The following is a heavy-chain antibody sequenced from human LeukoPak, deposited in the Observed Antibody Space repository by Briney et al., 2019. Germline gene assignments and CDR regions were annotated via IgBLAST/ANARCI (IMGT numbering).Heavy chain of an antibody. CDR1: GFTFSTFA. D-gene: IGHD1-26*01. V-gene: IGHV3-21*01. Sequence: GGSLRLSCAASGFTFSTFAMTWVRQAPGMGLEWVSSISSSSSYIYYADSVKGRFTISRDNAKNSLYLQMNSLRAEDTAVYYCARWDPSGSFDYWGQGTLVTVSS. J-gene: IGHJ4*02. CDR3: ARWDPSGSFDY. CDR2: ISSSSSYI.